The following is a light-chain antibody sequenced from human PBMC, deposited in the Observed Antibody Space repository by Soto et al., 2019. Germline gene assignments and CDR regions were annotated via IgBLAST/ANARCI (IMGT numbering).Light chain of an antibody. V-gene: IGKV3-11*01. J-gene: IGKJ4*01. CDR3: QQRGSWPLT. CDR2: DAS. CDR1: QSVSSY. Sequence: EIVLTQSPATLSLSPGERATLSCRASQSVSSYLAWYQQKPSQAPRLLIYDASNRATGIPSRFSGSGSGTDFTLTISSLEPEDFAVYYCQQRGSWPLTFGGGTKVEI.